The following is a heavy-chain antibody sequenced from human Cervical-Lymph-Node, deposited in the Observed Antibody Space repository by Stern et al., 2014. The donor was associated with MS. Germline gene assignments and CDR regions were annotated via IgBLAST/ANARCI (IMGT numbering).Heavy chain of an antibody. Sequence: VQLVESGAEVKKPGASGRVSCKASGGTFSSYAISWVRQAPGQGLEWMGGLIPIFGTANYAQKFQGRVTITADESTSTAYMELSSLRSEDTAVYYCASLELPNEYSSSDYWGQGTLVTVSS. CDR1: GGTFSSYA. CDR2: LIPIFGTA. D-gene: IGHD6-6*01. CDR3: ASLELPNEYSSSDY. J-gene: IGHJ4*02. V-gene: IGHV1-69*01.